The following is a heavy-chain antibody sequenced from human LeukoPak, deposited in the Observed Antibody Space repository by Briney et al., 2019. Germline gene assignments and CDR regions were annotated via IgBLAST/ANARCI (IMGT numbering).Heavy chain of an antibody. Sequence: GGSLRLSCAASGFTVSSNYMSWVRQAPGKGLEWVSVIYSGGSTYYADSVKGRFTISRDNSKNTLYLQMNSLRAEDTAVYYCARHSLAAAESWFDPWGQGNLVTVSS. J-gene: IGHJ5*02. CDR2: IYSGGST. D-gene: IGHD6-13*01. CDR1: GFTVSSNY. CDR3: ARHSLAAAESWFDP. V-gene: IGHV3-66*04.